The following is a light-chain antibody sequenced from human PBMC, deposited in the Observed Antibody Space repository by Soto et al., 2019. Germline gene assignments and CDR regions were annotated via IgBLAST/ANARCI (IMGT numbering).Light chain of an antibody. CDR2: GAS. V-gene: IGKV1-5*01. CDR3: QHHNSYSQT. Sequence: DLQLTQSPPTLSASVGDRVTITRRASQSIRYYLAWYQQMPGKAPKLLIYGASSLQSGVPSRFSGSGSGTEFTLTISSLQPDDFATYFCQHHNSYSQTFGQGTKVEIK. J-gene: IGKJ1*01. CDR1: QSIRYY.